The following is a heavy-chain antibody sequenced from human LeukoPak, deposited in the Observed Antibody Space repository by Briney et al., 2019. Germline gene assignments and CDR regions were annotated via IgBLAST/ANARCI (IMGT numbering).Heavy chain of an antibody. Sequence: ASVKVSCKVSGYTLIELSMHWVRQAPGKGLEWMGGFDPEDGETIYAQKFQGRVTMTEDTSTDTAYMELSSLRSEDTAVYYCATVTTVTTPFDYWGQGTLVTVSS. J-gene: IGHJ4*02. CDR1: GYTLIELS. CDR2: FDPEDGET. D-gene: IGHD4-17*01. V-gene: IGHV1-24*01. CDR3: ATVTTVTTPFDY.